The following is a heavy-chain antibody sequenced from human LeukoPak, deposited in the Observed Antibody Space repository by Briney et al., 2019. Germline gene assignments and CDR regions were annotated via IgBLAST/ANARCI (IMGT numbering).Heavy chain of an antibody. Sequence: SETLSLTCTVSGGSISSYYWSWIRQSPGKGLEWIGYIYYSGSTNYNPSLKSRVTISVDTSKNQFSLKLSSVTAADTAVYYCAGHRGYCSGVNCYSWFDPWGQGTLVTVSS. J-gene: IGHJ5*02. V-gene: IGHV4-59*01. CDR3: AGHRGYCSGVNCYSWFDP. CDR1: GGSISSYY. D-gene: IGHD2-15*01. CDR2: IYYSGST.